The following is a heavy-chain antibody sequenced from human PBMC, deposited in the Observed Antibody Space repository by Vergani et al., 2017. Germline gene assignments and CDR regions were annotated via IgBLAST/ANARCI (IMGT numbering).Heavy chain of an antibody. V-gene: IGHV3-53*02. D-gene: IGHD6-6*01. CDR1: GFTVSSNY. Sequence: EVQLVETGGGLIQPGGSLRLSCAASGFTVSSNYMSWVRQAPGKGLEWVSVIYSGGSTYYADSVKGRFTISRDNSKNTLYLQMNSLRAEDTAVYYCARATGPANYGQLVLYSYCMDVWGKGTTVTVSS. J-gene: IGHJ6*03. CDR3: ARATGPANYGQLVLYSYCMDV. CDR2: IYSGGST.